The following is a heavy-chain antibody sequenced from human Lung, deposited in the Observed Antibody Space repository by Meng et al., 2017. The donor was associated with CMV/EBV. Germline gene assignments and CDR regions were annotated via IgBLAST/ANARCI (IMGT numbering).Heavy chain of an antibody. Sequence: SVXVSXXASGGTFSSYAISWVRQAPGQGLEWMGGIIPIFGTANYAQKFQGRVTITTDESTSTAYMELSSLRSEDTAVYYGARGGYQLLVYYYYYGMDVWGQGXTVTVSS. V-gene: IGHV1-69*05. CDR3: ARGGYQLLVYYYYYGMDV. D-gene: IGHD2-2*01. J-gene: IGHJ6*02. CDR2: IIPIFGTA. CDR1: GGTFSSYA.